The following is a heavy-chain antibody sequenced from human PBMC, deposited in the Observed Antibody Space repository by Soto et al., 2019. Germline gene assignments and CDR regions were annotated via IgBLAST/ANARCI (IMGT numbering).Heavy chain of an antibody. D-gene: IGHD2-15*01. J-gene: IGHJ3*02. Sequence: GGSLRLSCAASGFTFSSYAMSWVRQAPGRGLEWASAISGSGGSTYYADSVKGRFTISRYNSKNTLYLQMNSLRAEDTVVYYCAKDVGGVQGGYCSGGSCYLLDAFDIWGQWTMVTVSS. CDR1: GFTFSSYA. CDR2: ISGSGGST. V-gene: IGHV3-23*01. CDR3: AKDVGGVQGGYCSGGSCYLLDAFDI.